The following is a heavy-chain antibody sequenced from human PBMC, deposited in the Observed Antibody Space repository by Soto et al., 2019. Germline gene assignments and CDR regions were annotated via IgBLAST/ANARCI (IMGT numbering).Heavy chain of an antibody. Sequence: PSETLSLTCTVSGGSIISSSYYWVWIRQPPGKGLEWIGSIYYSGSTYYNPSLKSRVTISVDTSKNQFSLKLSSVTAADTAVYYCARVYDSSGYYPYFFDYWGQGTLVTVS. CDR3: ARVYDSSGYYPYFFDY. J-gene: IGHJ4*02. CDR2: IYYSGST. D-gene: IGHD3-22*01. V-gene: IGHV4-39*01. CDR1: GGSIISSSYY.